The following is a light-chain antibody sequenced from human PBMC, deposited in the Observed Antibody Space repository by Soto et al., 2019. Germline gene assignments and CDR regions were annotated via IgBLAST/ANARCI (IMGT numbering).Light chain of an antibody. CDR2: EVS. J-gene: IGLJ3*02. CDR1: SSDVGGYNY. Sequence: QSALTQPASVSGSPGQSITISCTGTSSDVGGYNYVSWYQQHPGKAPNLMIYEVSKRPSGVPDRLSGSKSGTRASLTVSGIQGEDEADYYCNSHADSNNRVFRGGTALNV. CDR3: NSHADSNNRV. V-gene: IGLV2-8*01.